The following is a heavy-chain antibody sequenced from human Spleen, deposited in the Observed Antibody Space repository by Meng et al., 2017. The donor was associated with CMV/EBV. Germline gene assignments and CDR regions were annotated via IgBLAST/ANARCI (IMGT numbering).Heavy chain of an antibody. J-gene: IGHJ6*02. CDR2: IIPIFGTA. CDR1: GGTFKKYV. CDR3: AKVGVAGTQRFLYGIDV. V-gene: IGHV1-69*05. Sequence: SVKVSCQASGGTFKKYVISWVRQAPGQGLEWMGGIIPIFGTADYAQKFQGRVTITTDESTSTGYMEISSLRSEDTAVYYCAKVGVAGTQRFLYGIDVWGQGTTVTVSS. D-gene: IGHD2-15*01.